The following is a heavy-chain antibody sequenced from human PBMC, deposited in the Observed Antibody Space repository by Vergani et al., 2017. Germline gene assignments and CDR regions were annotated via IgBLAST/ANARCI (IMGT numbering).Heavy chain of an antibody. J-gene: IGHJ6*03. Sequence: QVQLQQWGGGLLKPSETLSLTCVVNGGSFTSYHWTWIRQSPGAGLEWVGDIDHTGRPDYNPSLKSRLTMSVDKSRNQFSLPLISVTATDTAIYFCARVNTETNGHLYYYYYMDVWGQGTAVTVS. CDR3: ARVNTETNGHLYYYYYMDV. CDR2: IDHTGRP. V-gene: IGHV4-34*01. D-gene: IGHD4-11*01. CDR1: GGSFTSYH.